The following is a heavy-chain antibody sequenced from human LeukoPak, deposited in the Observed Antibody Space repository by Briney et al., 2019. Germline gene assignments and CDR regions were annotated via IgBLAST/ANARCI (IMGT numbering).Heavy chain of an antibody. CDR2: IRTRKNNYAT. CDR1: GFTFSSYS. D-gene: IGHD3-22*01. CDR3: TTYYYDGSGTVFINY. Sequence: GGSLRLSCAASGFTFSSYSMNWVRQASGKGLEWIGRIRTRKNNYATAYGASVTGRFIISRDDSKKTTDLQMNSLKTEDTAVYYCTTYYYDGSGTVFINYWGQGTLVTVTS. J-gene: IGHJ4*02. V-gene: IGHV3-73*01.